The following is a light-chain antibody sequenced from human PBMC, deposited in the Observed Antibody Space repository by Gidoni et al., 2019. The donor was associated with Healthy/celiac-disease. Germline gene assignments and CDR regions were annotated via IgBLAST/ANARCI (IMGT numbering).Light chain of an antibody. V-gene: IGKV3-20*01. CDR2: GAS. Sequence: ILFTQSPGTLSVSPGERATLSCRASQSVSSSYLAWYQQKPGQAPRLLIYGASSRATGIPDRFSGSGSGTDFTLIISRLEPEDFAVYYCQQYGSSRRTFGQGTKVEIK. CDR1: QSVSSSY. J-gene: IGKJ1*01. CDR3: QQYGSSRRT.